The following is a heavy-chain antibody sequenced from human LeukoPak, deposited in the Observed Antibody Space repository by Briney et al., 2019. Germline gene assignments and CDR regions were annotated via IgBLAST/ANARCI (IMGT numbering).Heavy chain of an antibody. CDR3: ARDVVVTSSPDAFDI. CDR2: ISNSGTT. Sequence: KSSETLSLTCAVSGDSVTSGGYFWTWIRQHPGKGLEWIGSISNSGTTSYNPSLKIRVSISLDTSNNHFSPRLGSVTAADTAVYFCARDVVVTSSPDAFDIWGQGTMVTVSS. D-gene: IGHD2-21*02. CDR1: GDSVTSGGYF. V-gene: IGHV4-31*11. J-gene: IGHJ3*02.